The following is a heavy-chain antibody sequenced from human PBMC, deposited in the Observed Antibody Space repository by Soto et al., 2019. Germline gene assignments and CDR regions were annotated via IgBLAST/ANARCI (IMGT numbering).Heavy chain of an antibody. Sequence: PXESLKISWQCSGNRFTSYWIGLVLQMPGKGLEWMGIIYPGDSDTRYSPSFQGQVTISADKSISTAYLQWSSLKASDTAMYYCYSGSYYYYGMEVWGQGTTVTVSS. CDR3: YSGSYYYYGMEV. CDR1: GNRFTSYW. CDR2: IYPGDSDT. D-gene: IGHD1-26*01. V-gene: IGHV5-51*01. J-gene: IGHJ6*02.